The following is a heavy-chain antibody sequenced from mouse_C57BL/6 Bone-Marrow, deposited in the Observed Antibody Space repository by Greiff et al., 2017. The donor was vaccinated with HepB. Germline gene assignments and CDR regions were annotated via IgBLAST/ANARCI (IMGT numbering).Heavy chain of an antibody. CDR3: ARTGDGSSFFDY. CDR2: ISSGSSTI. V-gene: IGHV5-17*01. D-gene: IGHD1-1*01. CDR1: GFTFSDYG. J-gene: IGHJ2*01. Sequence: VMLVESGGGLVKPGGSLKLSCAASGFTFSDYGMHWVRQAPEKGLEWVAYISSGSSTIYYADTVKGRFTISSDNAKNTLFLQMTSLRSEDTAMYYCARTGDGSSFFDYWGQGTTLTVSS.